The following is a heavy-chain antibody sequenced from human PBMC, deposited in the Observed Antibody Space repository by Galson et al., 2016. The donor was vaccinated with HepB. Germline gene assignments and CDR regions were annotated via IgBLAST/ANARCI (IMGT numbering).Heavy chain of an antibody. CDR2: IRSKAYGETT. CDR1: GFTFGDYA. V-gene: IGHV3-49*03. J-gene: IGHJ6*03. Sequence: SLRLSCAASGFTFGDYAMSWFRQAPGKGLEWVGFIRSKAYGETTEYAASVKGRFTISRDDSKSIAYLQMNSLKTEDTAVYYCTRGCDILTGYCYYYYYMDVWGKGTTVTVSS. D-gene: IGHD3-9*01. CDR3: TRGCDILTGYCYYYYYMDV.